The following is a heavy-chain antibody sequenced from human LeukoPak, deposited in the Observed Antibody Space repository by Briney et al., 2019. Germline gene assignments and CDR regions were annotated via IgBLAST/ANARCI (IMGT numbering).Heavy chain of an antibody. CDR2: IKQDGSEI. CDR3: VRDKLTGASRLDY. V-gene: IGHV3-7*03. D-gene: IGHD7-27*01. J-gene: IGHJ4*02. Sequence: GRSLRLSCAASGFTFSSYGMHWVRQAPGKELEWVANIKQDGSEIYYVDSVKGRFTISRDNAKNSLYLQMNSLGAEDTAVYYCVRDKLTGASRLDYWGQGTLLTVSS. CDR1: GFTFSSYG.